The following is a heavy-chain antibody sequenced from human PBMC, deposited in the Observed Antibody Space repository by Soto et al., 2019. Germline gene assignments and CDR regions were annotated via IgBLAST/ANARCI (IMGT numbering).Heavy chain of an antibody. V-gene: IGHV6-1*01. CDR1: GDSVSSNTAG. Sequence: QVQLQQSGPGLVKPSQTLLLTCDISGDSVSSNTAGWNWVSQSPSRGLEWLGRTYYRTNWYYDYALSVRSQITVNPDTSKNPYSLQLNSVTPEDTAVYYCARGEQYSGRIFDDWGQGTLVTVSS. J-gene: IGHJ4*01. CDR3: ARGEQYSGRIFDD. CDR2: TYYRTNWYY. D-gene: IGHD1-26*01.